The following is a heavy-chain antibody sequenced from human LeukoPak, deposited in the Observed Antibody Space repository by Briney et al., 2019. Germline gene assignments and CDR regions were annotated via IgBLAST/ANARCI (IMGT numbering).Heavy chain of an antibody. V-gene: IGHV3-48*03. J-gene: IGHJ4*02. CDR3: ARDPWGGYFDY. CDR1: GFTFSSYE. Sequence: PGGSLRLSCAASGFTFSSYEMNWVCQAPGKGLEWVSNISSSGSTIYYADSVKGRFTISRDNAENSLYLQMNSLRAEDTAVYYCARDPWGGYFDYWGQGTLVTVSS. D-gene: IGHD3-16*01. CDR2: ISSSGSTI.